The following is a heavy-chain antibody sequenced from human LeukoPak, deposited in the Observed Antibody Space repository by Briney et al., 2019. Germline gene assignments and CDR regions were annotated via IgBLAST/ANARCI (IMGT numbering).Heavy chain of an antibody. CDR2: ISLNSGSI. V-gene: IGHV3-9*03. J-gene: IGHJ3*02. CDR1: GFTFDDYA. D-gene: IGHD2-2*01. CDR3: AKAAGYCSSTSCAKGAFDI. Sequence: GGSLRLSCAASGFTFDDYAMHWVRQAPGKGLEWVSGISLNSGSIGYADSVKGRFTTSRDNAKNSLYLQMNSLRAEDMALYYCAKAAGYCSSTSCAKGAFDIWGQGTMVTVSS.